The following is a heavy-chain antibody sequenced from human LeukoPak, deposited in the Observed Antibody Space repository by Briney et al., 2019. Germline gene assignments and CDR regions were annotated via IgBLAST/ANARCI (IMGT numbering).Heavy chain of an antibody. CDR2: VYYSGST. CDR1: GGSISTYY. V-gene: IGHV4-59*12. Sequence: SETLSLTCTVSGGSISTYYWNWIRQPPGKGLEWIGYVYYSGSTNYNPSLKSRVTISVDTSKNQFSLKLSSVTAADTAVYYCARGITMVRGVVKYYYYYGMDVWGQGTTVTVSS. J-gene: IGHJ6*02. CDR3: ARGITMVRGVVKYYYYYGMDV. D-gene: IGHD3-10*01.